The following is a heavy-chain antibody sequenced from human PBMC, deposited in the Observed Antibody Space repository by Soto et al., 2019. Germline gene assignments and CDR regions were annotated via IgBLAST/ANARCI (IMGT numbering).Heavy chain of an antibody. J-gene: IGHJ5*02. D-gene: IGHD2-15*01. V-gene: IGHV1-69*12. CDR2: IIPIFGTA. Sequence: QVQLVQSGAEVKKPGSSVKVSCKASGGTFSSYAISWVRQAPGQGLEWMGGIIPIFGTANYAHKFKGRATITADESTSKAYRELSSLRSEDTAVYYCAREVVVAATGWFDPWGQGTLSPSPQ. CDR1: GGTFSSYA. CDR3: AREVVVAATGWFDP.